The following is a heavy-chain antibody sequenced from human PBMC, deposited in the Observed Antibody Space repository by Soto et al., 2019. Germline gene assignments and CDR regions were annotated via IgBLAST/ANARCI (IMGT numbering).Heavy chain of an antibody. CDR3: VTDLKSGSELGKFDY. D-gene: IGHD7-27*01. Sequence: EVQLVESGGVLVKPGGSLRLSCVASGFTFNNAWMSWVRQAPGKGLEWVGRIKPNPDGGTGDYAAPVKSRFTISRDDSETTLYLQMNILKNEHAAVYYCVTDLKSGSELGKFDYWGQGTLVTVSS. J-gene: IGHJ4*02. CDR1: GFTFNNAW. CDR2: IKPNPDGGTG. V-gene: IGHV3-15*01.